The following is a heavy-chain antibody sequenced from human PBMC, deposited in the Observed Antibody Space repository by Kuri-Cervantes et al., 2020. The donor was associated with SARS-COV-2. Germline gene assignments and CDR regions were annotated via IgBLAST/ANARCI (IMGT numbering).Heavy chain of an antibody. J-gene: IGHJ4*02. V-gene: IGHV4-38-2*02. CDR3: ARLSRGTVTTFFDY. CDR1: GYSISSGYY. Sequence: GSLRLSCTVSGYSISSGYYWGWIRQPPGKGLEWIGSIYYSGSTYYNPSLKSRVTISVDTSKNQFSLKLSSVTAADTAVYYCARLSRGTVTTFFDYWGQGTLVTVSS. D-gene: IGHD4-17*01. CDR2: IYYSGST.